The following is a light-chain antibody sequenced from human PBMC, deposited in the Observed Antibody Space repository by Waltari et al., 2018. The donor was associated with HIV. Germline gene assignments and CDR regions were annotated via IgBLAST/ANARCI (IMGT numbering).Light chain of an antibody. Sequence: QSVLPQAPSASGTPGQRVTISCSGSSSNIETNTVNWYQQLPGTAPKLLIYSSKQRPSGVPARFSGSKSGTSASLAISGLQSEDEADYYCAAWDDSLNGPVFGGGTKLTVL. J-gene: IGLJ2*01. V-gene: IGLV1-44*01. CDR1: SSNIETNT. CDR2: SSK. CDR3: AAWDDSLNGPV.